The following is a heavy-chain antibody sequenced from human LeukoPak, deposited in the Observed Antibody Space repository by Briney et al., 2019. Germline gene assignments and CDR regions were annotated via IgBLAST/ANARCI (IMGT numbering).Heavy chain of an antibody. V-gene: IGHV3-23*01. CDR3: AKDKLAGSGSYSRFFDY. J-gene: IGHJ4*02. CDR2: ISGSGGST. Sequence: GGSLRLSCAASGFTLSNYAMSWVRQAPGKGLEWVSTISGSGGSTYYADSVKGRFTISRDNSKNTLYLQMNSLRAEDTAVYYCAKDKLAGSGSYSRFFDYWGQGTLVTVSS. D-gene: IGHD1-26*01. CDR1: GFTLSNYA.